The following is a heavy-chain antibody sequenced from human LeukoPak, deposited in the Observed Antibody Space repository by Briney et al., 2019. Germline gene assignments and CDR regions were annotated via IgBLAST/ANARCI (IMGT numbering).Heavy chain of an antibody. J-gene: IGHJ6*02. Sequence: PGGSLRLSCAASGFTFSSYAMSWVRQAPGKGLEWVSAISDSGGSTYYADSVKGRFTISRDDSKNTLYLQMNSLRAEDTAVYYCAKVTRIGSCSGRTCDDYGIDVWGQGTTVTVSS. CDR2: ISDSGGST. V-gene: IGHV3-23*01. D-gene: IGHD2-15*01. CDR3: AKVTRIGSCSGRTCDDYGIDV. CDR1: GFTFSSYA.